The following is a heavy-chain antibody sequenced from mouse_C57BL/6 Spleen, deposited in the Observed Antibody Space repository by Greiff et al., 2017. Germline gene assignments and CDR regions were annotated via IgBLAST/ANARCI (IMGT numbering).Heavy chain of an antibody. V-gene: IGHV1-55*01. Sequence: VQLQQPGAELVKPGASVKMSCKASGYTFTSYWITWVKQRPGQGLEWIGDIYPGSGSTNYNEKFKSKATLTVDTSSSTAYMQLSSLTSEDSAVYYCARGEIYDGYYGYAMDYWGQGTSVTVPS. CDR2: IYPGSGST. D-gene: IGHD2-3*01. CDR3: ARGEIYDGYYGYAMDY. J-gene: IGHJ4*01. CDR1: GYTFTSYW.